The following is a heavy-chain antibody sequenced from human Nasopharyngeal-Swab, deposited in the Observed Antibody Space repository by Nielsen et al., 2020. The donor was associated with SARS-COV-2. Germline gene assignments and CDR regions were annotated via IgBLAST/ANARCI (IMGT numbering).Heavy chain of an antibody. V-gene: IGHV2-26*01. D-gene: IGHD6-6*01. J-gene: IGHJ6*02. CDR2: IFSNDGK. Sequence: PGKALEWPAHIFSNDGKSYSTSLKSRLTISKDTSKSRVVLTMTNMDPVDTATYYCARIKRYSSSSGADYYYGMDVWGQGTTVTVSS. CDR3: ARIKRYSSSSGADYYYGMDV.